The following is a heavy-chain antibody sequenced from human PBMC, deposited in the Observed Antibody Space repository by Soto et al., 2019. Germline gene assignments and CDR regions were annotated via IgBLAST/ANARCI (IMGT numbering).Heavy chain of an antibody. D-gene: IGHD3-22*01. CDR3: AHLRRYYYDSSGYPTY. CDR2: IYWNDDK. V-gene: IGHV2-5*01. J-gene: IGHJ4*02. Sequence: SCPTLVNPTQTLTLPCTFSGFSLSNSGVGVGWIRQPPGRALEWLALIYWNDDKRHSPSLKSRLTITKDTSKNQVVLTMTNMDPVDTATYYCAHLRRYYYDSSGYPTYWGQGTLVTVSS. CDR1: GFSLSNSGVG.